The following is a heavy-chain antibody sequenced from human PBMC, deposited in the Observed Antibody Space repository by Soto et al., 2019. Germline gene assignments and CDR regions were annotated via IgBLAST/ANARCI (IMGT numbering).Heavy chain of an antibody. CDR2: ISGSGAST. J-gene: IGHJ6*02. D-gene: IGHD3-3*01. V-gene: IGHV3-23*01. CDR1: GFTFSSYA. CDR3: ARGITIFGVVTSPLYYGMDV. Sequence: GGSLRLSCAASGFTFSSYAMSWVRQAPGKGLEWVSAISGSGASTYYADSVKGRFTISRDNSKNTLYLQMNSLRAEDTAVYYCARGITIFGVVTSPLYYGMDVWGQGTTVTVSS.